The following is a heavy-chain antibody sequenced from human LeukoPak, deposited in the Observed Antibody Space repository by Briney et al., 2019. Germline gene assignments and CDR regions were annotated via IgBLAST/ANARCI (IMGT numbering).Heavy chain of an antibody. J-gene: IGHJ6*03. CDR2: IYYSGST. Sequence: SETLSLTCTVSGGPISSSSYYWGWIRQPPGKGLEWIGSIYYSGSTYYNPSLKSRVTISVDTSKNQFSLKLSSATAADTAVYYCARLYSYGLNYYYYYYMDVWGKGATVTISS. CDR1: GGPISSSSYY. CDR3: ARLYSYGLNYYYYYYMDV. D-gene: IGHD5-18*01. V-gene: IGHV4-39*07.